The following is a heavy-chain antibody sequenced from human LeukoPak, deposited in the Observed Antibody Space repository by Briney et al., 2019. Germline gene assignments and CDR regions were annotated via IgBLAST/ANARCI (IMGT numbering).Heavy chain of an antibody. V-gene: IGHV3-74*01. J-gene: IGHJ4*02. Sequence: PGGSLRLSCAASGFTFSAFWMHWVRQAPGKGLVWVSRINSDDSRTTYADSVKGRFTISRDNAKNTLYLQMNSLRAEDTAVYYCSRTFYGSGSYYAYWGQGTLVTVSS. CDR3: SRTFYGSGSYYAY. CDR2: INSDDSRT. D-gene: IGHD3-10*01. CDR1: GFTFSAFW.